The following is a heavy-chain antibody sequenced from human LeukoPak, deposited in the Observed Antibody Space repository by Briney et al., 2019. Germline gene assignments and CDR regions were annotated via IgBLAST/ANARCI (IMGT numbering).Heavy chain of an antibody. Sequence: ASVKVSCKASGYTFTKHAMHWVRQAPGQRFKWMGWTETGNDDTTYSQEFQDRVTITRDTSASTVYMELSSLRSEDKAMYYSASGFQGTFDIWGQGTMVTVSS. D-gene: IGHD2-2*03. J-gene: IGHJ3*02. CDR1: GYTFTKHA. V-gene: IGHV1-3*02. CDR2: TETGNDDT. CDR3: ASGFQGTFDI.